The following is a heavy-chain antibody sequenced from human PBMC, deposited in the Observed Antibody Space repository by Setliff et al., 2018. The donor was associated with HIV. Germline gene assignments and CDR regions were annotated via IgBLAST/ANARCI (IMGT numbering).Heavy chain of an antibody. CDR2: IRSKAYGGTT. Sequence: GGSLRLSCTASGFTFGDYAMSWVRQAPGKGLEWVSFIRSKAYGGTTEYAASVKGRFTISRDDSKSIAYLQMNSLKTEDTAVYYCTRVGRQLVYYYYGMDVWGQGTTVTVSS. D-gene: IGHD6-13*01. J-gene: IGHJ6*02. CDR3: TRVGRQLVYYYYGMDV. CDR1: GFTFGDYA. V-gene: IGHV3-49*04.